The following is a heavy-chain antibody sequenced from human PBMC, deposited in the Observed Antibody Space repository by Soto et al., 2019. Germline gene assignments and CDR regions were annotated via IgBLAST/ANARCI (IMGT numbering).Heavy chain of an antibody. CDR1: GGPISNYY. CDR3: ARAGAATLSDF. CDR2: IYYSGSA. V-gene: IGHV4-59*01. D-gene: IGHD2-15*01. J-gene: IGHJ4*02. Sequence: PSXTLSLTCTVSGGPISNYYCSWIRQPPGKGLEWIGYIYYSGSANYNPSLKSRVTISVDTSKNQFSLKLSSVTAADTAVYYCARAGAATLSDFWGQGTLVTVSS.